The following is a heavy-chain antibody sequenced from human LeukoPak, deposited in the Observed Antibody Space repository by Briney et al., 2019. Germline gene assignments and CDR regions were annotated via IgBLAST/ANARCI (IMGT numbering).Heavy chain of an antibody. Sequence: PGGSLRLSCAASGFTFSSYAMHWVRQAPGKGLEWVAVISYDGSNKYYADSVKGRFTISRDNSKNTLYLQMNSLRAEDTAVYYCARVHPSTRFLEWLLSDWGQGTLVTVSS. CDR2: ISYDGSNK. V-gene: IGHV3-30-3*01. CDR1: GFTFSSYA. J-gene: IGHJ4*02. CDR3: ARVHPSTRFLEWLLSD. D-gene: IGHD3-3*01.